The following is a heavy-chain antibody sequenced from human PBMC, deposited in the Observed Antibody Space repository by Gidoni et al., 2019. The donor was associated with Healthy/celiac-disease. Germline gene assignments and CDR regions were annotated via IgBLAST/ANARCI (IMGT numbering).Heavy chain of an antibody. CDR3: AREGCSSTSCYNGPLNWFDP. Sequence: QVQLVQSGAEVKKPGSSVKVSCKASGGTFSIYAISWVRQAPGQGLEWMGGIIPIFGTANYAQKFQGRVTMTAEKSTSTAYMELSSLRSEDTAVYYCAREGCSSTSCYNGPLNWFDPWGQGTLVTVSS. V-gene: IGHV1-69*06. D-gene: IGHD2-2*02. CDR1: GGTFSIYA. CDR2: IIPIFGTA. J-gene: IGHJ5*02.